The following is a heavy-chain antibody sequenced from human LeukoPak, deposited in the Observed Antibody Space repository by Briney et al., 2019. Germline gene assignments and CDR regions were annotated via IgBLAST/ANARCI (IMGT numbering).Heavy chain of an antibody. CDR1: GFRFDDYA. J-gene: IGHJ4*02. Sequence: GRSLRLSCAASGFRFDDYAMHWVRQAPGKGLEWVSGIGWNGDSTDYADSVKGRFTISRDNAKNSLYLQMNSLRAEDTALYYCAKDSLSSGWENPYFDYWGQGTLVTVSS. V-gene: IGHV3-9*01. CDR2: IGWNGDST. CDR3: AKDSLSSGWENPYFDY. D-gene: IGHD6-19*01.